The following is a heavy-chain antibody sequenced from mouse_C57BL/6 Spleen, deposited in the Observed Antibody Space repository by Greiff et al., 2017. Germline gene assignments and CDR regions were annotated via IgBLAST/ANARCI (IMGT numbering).Heavy chain of an antibody. J-gene: IGHJ4*01. CDR3: ARGRSNFYAMDY. CDR1: GFNFSSYA. Sequence: DVKLVESGGGLVKPGGSLKLSCAASGFNFSSYAMSWVRQTPEKRLEWVATISDGGSYTYYPDNVKGRFTISRDNAKNNLYLQMSKLKSEDTAMYYCARGRSNFYAMDYWGQGTSVTVSS. V-gene: IGHV5-4*03. CDR2: ISDGGSYT. D-gene: IGHD2-5*01.